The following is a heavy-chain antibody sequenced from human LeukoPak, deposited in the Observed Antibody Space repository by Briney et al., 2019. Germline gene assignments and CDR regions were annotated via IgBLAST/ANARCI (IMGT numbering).Heavy chain of an antibody. V-gene: IGHV4-4*07. CDR1: GGSVGSSY. Sequence: PSPTLSPTRTVAGGSVGSSYWGSIRQPGGGWREWIERIFASATTTYNPSLKSRATMSVDTSKSQFSMNMSSVTAAETAVYYCARDLGYSSSPDYNYYGMDVWGQGTPVTVSS. CDR2: IFASATT. D-gene: IGHD6-6*01. J-gene: IGHJ6*02. CDR3: ARDLGYSSSPDYNYYGMDV.